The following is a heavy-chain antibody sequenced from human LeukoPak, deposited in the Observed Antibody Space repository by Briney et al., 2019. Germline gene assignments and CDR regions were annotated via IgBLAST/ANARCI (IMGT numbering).Heavy chain of an antibody. V-gene: IGHV4-59*01. CDR1: GGSISSYY. D-gene: IGHD4/OR15-4a*01. Sequence: SETLSLTCTVSGGSISSYYWSWTRQPPGKGLEWIGYIYYSGSTNYNPSLKSRVTISVDTAKNQFSLKLSSVTAADTAVYYCARRAGAYSHPYDYWGQGTLVTVSS. J-gene: IGHJ4*02. CDR2: IYYSGST. CDR3: ARRAGAYSHPYDY.